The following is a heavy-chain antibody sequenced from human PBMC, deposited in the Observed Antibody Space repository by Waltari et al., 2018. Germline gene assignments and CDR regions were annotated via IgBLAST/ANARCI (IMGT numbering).Heavy chain of an antibody. Sequence: QVQLQESGPGLVKPSETLSLTCAVSGYSISSGYSWGWIRQPPGKGREWIGSIYHSGSTYYNPSLKSRVTISVDTSKNQFSLKLSSVTAADTAVYCCVYGDYAFDAFDIWGQGTMVTVSS. J-gene: IGHJ3*02. D-gene: IGHD4-17*01. CDR3: VYGDYAFDAFDI. CDR1: GYSISSGYS. CDR2: IYHSGST. V-gene: IGHV4-38-2*01.